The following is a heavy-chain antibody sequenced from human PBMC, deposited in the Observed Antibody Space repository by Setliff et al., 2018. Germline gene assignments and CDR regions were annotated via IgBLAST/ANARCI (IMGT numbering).Heavy chain of an antibody. CDR3: ARAQSWSGGPYYFDN. CDR1: GYTFTSYD. Sequence: SVKVSCKASGYTFTSYDINWVRQATGQGLEWMGWMNPNSGNTGYAQKFQGRVTMTRNTSISTAYMDLSSLRFEDTAEYYCARAQSWSGGPYYFDNWGQGTLVTVSS. D-gene: IGHD3-3*01. V-gene: IGHV1-8*02. J-gene: IGHJ4*02. CDR2: MNPNSGNT.